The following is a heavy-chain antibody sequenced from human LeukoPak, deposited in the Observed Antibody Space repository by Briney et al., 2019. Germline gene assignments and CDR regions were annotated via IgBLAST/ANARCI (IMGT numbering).Heavy chain of an antibody. CDR2: IYYSGST. CDR3: ARRRDIVVVPAAVFDY. V-gene: IGHV4-39*07. J-gene: IGHJ4*02. Sequence: SETLSLTCTVSGGSISSSSYYWGWIRQPPGKGLEWIGSIYYSGSTYYNPSLKSRVTISVDTSKNQFSLKLSSVTAADTAVYYCARRRDIVVVPAAVFDYWGQGTLVTVSS. D-gene: IGHD2-2*01. CDR1: GGSISSSSYY.